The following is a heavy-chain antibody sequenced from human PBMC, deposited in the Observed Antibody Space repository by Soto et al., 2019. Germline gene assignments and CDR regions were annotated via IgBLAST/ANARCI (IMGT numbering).Heavy chain of an antibody. V-gene: IGHV4-59*08. Sequence: SETLSLTCTVSGCCISTYYWSWIRQPPGKGLEWIGYIYYTGTTTYNPSFKSRLTISVDSPKNQFSLKLTSVTAADTAVYYCARLGGFYQSLDSWGQGALVTVS. CDR1: GCCISTYY. CDR2: IYYTGTT. CDR3: ARLGGFYQSLDS. D-gene: IGHD3-22*01. J-gene: IGHJ5*01.